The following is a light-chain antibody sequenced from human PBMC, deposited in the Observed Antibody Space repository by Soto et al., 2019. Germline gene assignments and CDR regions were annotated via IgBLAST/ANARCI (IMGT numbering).Light chain of an antibody. CDR2: GAS. V-gene: IGKV3-15*01. CDR3: QQYINWPFT. CDR1: QSVSSN. J-gene: IGKJ3*01. Sequence: EIGLPQCPATLSVSPGERATLYCRASQSVSSNLAWYQQKPGQAPRLLIYGASTRATGIPARFSGSGSGTAFTLTISSLQSEDFAVDYCQQYINWPFTFGPGTKVDIK.